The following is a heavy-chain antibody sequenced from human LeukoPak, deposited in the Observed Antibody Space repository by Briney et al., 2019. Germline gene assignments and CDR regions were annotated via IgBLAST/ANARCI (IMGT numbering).Heavy chain of an antibody. CDR1: GGTFSSYA. J-gene: IGHJ5*02. D-gene: IGHD6-19*01. CDR2: IIPIFGTA. V-gene: IGHV1-69*06. Sequence: ASVKVSCKASGGTFSSYALSWVRQAPGQGLEWMGGIIPIFGTANYAQKFQGRVTITADKSTSTAYMELSSLRSEDTAVYYCARVDGYSSGLTSHTHNWFDPWGQGTLVTVSS. CDR3: ARVDGYSSGLTSHTHNWFDP.